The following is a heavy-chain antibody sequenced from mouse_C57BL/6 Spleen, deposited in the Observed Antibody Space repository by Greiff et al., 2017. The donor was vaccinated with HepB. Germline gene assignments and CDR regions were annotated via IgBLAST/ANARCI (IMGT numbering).Heavy chain of an antibody. CDR1: GFTFNTYA. V-gene: IGHV10-3*01. Sequence: EVQRVESGGGLVQPKGSLKLSCAASGFTFNTYAMHWVRQAPGKGLEWVARIRSKSSNYATYYADSVKDRFTISRDDSQSMLYLQMNNLKTEDTAMYYCVSVPHYYGSSYVGWYFDVWGTGTTVTVSS. D-gene: IGHD1-1*01. J-gene: IGHJ1*03. CDR3: VSVPHYYGSSYVGWYFDV. CDR2: IRSKSSNYAT.